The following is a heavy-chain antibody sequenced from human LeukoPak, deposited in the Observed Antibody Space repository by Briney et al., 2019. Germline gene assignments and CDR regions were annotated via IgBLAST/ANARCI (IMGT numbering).Heavy chain of an antibody. D-gene: IGHD2-15*01. Sequence: PGGSLRLSCAASGFTSDDYGMSWVRQAPGKGLEWVSGINWAGGSTGYADSVKGRFTISRDNAKNSLYLQMNSLRAEDTALYYCARRCYPSHCFDYWGQGTLVTVSS. CDR3: ARRCYPSHCFDY. CDR1: GFTSDDYG. J-gene: IGHJ4*02. CDR2: INWAGGST. V-gene: IGHV3-20*04.